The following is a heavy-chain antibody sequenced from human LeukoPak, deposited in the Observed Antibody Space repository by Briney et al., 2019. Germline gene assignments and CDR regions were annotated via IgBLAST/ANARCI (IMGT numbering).Heavy chain of an antibody. CDR3: ARGRGRWELLSWFDP. Sequence: GGSLRLSCAASGFTFSSYEMNWVRQAPGKGLEWVSYISSSGSTIYYADSVKGRFTISRDNAKNSLYLQMNSLRAEDTAVYYCARGRGRWELLSWFDPWGQGTLVTVSS. J-gene: IGHJ5*02. D-gene: IGHD1-26*01. CDR2: ISSSGSTI. V-gene: IGHV3-48*03. CDR1: GFTFSSYE.